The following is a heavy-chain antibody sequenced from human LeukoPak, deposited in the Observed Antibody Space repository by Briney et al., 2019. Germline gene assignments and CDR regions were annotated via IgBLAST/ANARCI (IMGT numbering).Heavy chain of an antibody. CDR1: GFAFETYT. Sequence: GGSLRLSCVASGFAFETYTMNWVRQAPGKGLEWVSFISSTSSDIIYADSVRDRFTISRDNAKSSLFLQMDSLRVEDTAVYYCAKGLFSGYDKYLDSWGQGTLVTVSS. CDR3: AKGLFSGYDKYLDS. J-gene: IGHJ4*02. V-gene: IGHV3-21*04. CDR2: ISSTSSDI. D-gene: IGHD5-12*01.